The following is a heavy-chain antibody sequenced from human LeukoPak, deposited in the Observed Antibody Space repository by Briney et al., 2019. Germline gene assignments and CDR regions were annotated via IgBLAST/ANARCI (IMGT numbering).Heavy chain of an antibody. V-gene: IGHV4-59*01. CDR1: GGSINRYY. D-gene: IGHD3-22*01. CDR2: IYYRGTT. J-gene: IGHJ4*02. CDR3: ARINYDTSGYNLDY. Sequence: SETLSLTCTVSGGSINRYYWSWIRQPPGKGLEWIGYIYYRGTTTYNPSLKSRVTISVDTSMSLFYLKLTSVTAADTAVYYCARINYDTSGYNLDYWGQGTLVTVSS.